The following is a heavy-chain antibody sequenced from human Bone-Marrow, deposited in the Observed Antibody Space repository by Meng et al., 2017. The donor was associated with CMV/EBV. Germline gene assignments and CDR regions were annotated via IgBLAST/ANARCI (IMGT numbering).Heavy chain of an antibody. V-gene: IGHV5-51*01. CDR2: IYPGDSDA. CDR3: ARASRDGDYFDY. D-gene: IGHD5-24*01. J-gene: IGHJ4*02. Sequence: GGSLRLSCKVSGYTFNIYWIGWVRQMPGKGLEWVGIIYPGDSDARYSPSFQGQVTISVDRSISTAYLQWNSLKASDTATYYCARASRDGDYFDYWGQGTLVTFSS. CDR1: GYTFNIYW.